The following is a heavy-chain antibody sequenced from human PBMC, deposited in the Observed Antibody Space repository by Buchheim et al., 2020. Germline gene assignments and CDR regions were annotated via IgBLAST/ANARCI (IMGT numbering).Heavy chain of an antibody. V-gene: IGHV3-66*02. CDR2: IYSGGST. Sequence: EVQLVESGGGLVQPGGSLRLSCAASGFTVSSNYMSWVRQAPGKGLEWVSVIYSGGSTYYADSVKGRFTISRDNSKTTLYLQMNSLRAEDTAVYYCARDSITIFGVVHYYGMDVWGQGTT. CDR3: ARDSITIFGVVHYYGMDV. D-gene: IGHD3-3*01. J-gene: IGHJ6*02. CDR1: GFTVSSNY.